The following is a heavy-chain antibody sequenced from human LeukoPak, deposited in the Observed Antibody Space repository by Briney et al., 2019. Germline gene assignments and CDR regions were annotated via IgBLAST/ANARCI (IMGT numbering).Heavy chain of an antibody. CDR1: GGSITSGSYY. CDR2: SSHSGNT. Sequence: SQTLSLTCAVFGGSITSGSYYWTWIRQHPMEGLEWIGYSSHSGNTYYNPSLRSRLTISIDTSRKQFSLQLTSVTAADTAVYYCARYYCTNSYCPGVDYWGRGTLVTVSS. V-gene: IGHV4-31*11. J-gene: IGHJ4*02. D-gene: IGHD2-8*01. CDR3: ARYYCTNSYCPGVDY.